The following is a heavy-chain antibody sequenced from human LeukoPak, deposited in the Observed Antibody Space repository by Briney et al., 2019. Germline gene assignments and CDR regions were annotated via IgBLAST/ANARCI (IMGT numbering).Heavy chain of an antibody. J-gene: IGHJ4*02. CDR3: AKSPSFDDSSGYWDY. CDR1: GFTFDDYA. CDR2: ISWNSGSI. D-gene: IGHD3-22*01. V-gene: IGHV3-9*01. Sequence: PGGSLRLSCAASGFTFDDYAMHWVRQAPGKGLEWVSGISWNSGSIGYADSVKGRFTISRDNAKNSLYLQMNSLRAEDTALYYCAKSPSFDDSSGYWDYWGQGTLVTVSS.